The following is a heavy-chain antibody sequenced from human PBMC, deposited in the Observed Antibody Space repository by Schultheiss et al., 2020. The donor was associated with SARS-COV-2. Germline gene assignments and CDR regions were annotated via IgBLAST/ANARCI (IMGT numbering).Heavy chain of an antibody. CDR3: AREGGYSSSNYFDY. V-gene: IGHV4-59*12. CDR1: GGSISSYY. CDR2: IYYSGST. D-gene: IGHD6-6*01. J-gene: IGHJ4*02. Sequence: SRTLSLTCTVSGGSISSYYWSWIRQPPGKGLEWIGYIYYSGSTNYNPSLKSRVTMSVDTSKNQFSLKLSSVTAADTAVYYCAREGGYSSSNYFDYWGQGTLVTVSS.